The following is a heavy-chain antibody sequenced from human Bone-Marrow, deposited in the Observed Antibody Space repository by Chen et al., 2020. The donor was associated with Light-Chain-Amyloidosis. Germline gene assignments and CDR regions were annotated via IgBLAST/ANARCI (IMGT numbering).Heavy chain of an antibody. CDR3: AKDRCTSISCSDFDY. J-gene: IGHJ4*02. V-gene: IGHV3-23*04. CDR1: GFNFSSFG. D-gene: IGHD2-2*01. CDR2: VSGSTVST. Sequence: EVQLVESGGGLVQPGGSLRLSCATSGFNFSSFGMSWVHQAPGKGLEWVSTVSGSTVSTYYAGAVKGRFIISRDNSKSTLYLQMNSLRAEDTAVYYCAKDRCTSISCSDFDYWGQGTLVTVSS.